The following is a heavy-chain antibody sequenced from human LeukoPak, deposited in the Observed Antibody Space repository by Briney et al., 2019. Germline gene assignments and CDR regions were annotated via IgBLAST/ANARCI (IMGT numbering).Heavy chain of an antibody. CDR2: INHSGST. CDR3: ARGEWIRLRKGFDY. J-gene: IGHJ4*02. V-gene: IGHV4-34*01. Sequence: SETLSLTCAVYGGSFSGYYWSWIRQPPGKGLEWIGEINHSGSTNYNPSLKSRVTISVDTSKNQFSLKLSSVTAADTAVYYCARGEWIRLRKGFDYWGQGTLVTVSS. CDR1: GGSFSGYY. D-gene: IGHD5-12*01.